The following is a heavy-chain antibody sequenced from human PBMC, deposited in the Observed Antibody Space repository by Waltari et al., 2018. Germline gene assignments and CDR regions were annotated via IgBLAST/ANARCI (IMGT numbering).Heavy chain of an antibody. J-gene: IGHJ3*02. Sequence: QLQLQESGPGLVKPSATLSLTCTVSGGSISSSSYYWGWIRQPTGNGLEWIGSIYYSGSTYYNPSLKSRVTISVDTYKNQFSLKLSSVTAADTAVYYCARHPDAFDIWGQGTMVTVSS. CDR1: GGSISSSSYY. CDR2: IYYSGST. CDR3: ARHPDAFDI. V-gene: IGHV4-39*07.